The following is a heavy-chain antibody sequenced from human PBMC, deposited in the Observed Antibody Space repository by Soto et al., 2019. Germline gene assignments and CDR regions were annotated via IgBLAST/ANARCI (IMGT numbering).Heavy chain of an antibody. J-gene: IGHJ4*02. CDR3: ARESLLGPLTPRTCSNMDY. D-gene: IGHD3-10*02. CDR1: GDSVSSNSAA. CDR2: TYYRSKWYN. Sequence: PSQTLSLTCAISGDSVSSNSAAWNWIRQSPSRGLEWLGRTYYRSKWYNDYAVSVKSRITINPDTSKNQFSLQLNSVTPEDTAVYYCARESLLGPLTPRTCSNMDYWGQGTLVTVSS. V-gene: IGHV6-1*01.